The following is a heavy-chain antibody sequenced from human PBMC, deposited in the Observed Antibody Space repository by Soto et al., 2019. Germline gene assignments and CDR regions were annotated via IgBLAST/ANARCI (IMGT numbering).Heavy chain of an antibody. CDR3: ASLMSSGYYYGMDV. CDR1: GGTFSSYT. V-gene: IGHV1-69*02. Sequence: QVQLVQSRAEVKKPGSSVKVSCKGSGGTFSSYTISWVRQAPGQGLEWMGRIIPILGIAKYAQKFQGRVTITADKSTSTAYMELSSLRSEDTAVYYCASLMSSGYYYGMDVWGQGTTVTVSS. CDR2: IIPILGIA. J-gene: IGHJ6*02. D-gene: IGHD3-10*01.